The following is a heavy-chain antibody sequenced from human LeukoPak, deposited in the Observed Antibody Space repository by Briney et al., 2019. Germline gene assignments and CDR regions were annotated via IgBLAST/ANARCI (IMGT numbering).Heavy chain of an antibody. V-gene: IGHV3-74*01. Sequence: GGSLRLSCAASGFTFNYFWMHWVRQVSGKGPVWVSGINHDGTATYYADSVKGRFTISRDNAKNTVYLQMNGLRAEDTSVYFCATVSEYWGQGTLVTVSS. CDR2: INHDGTAT. J-gene: IGHJ4*02. CDR1: GFTFNYFW. CDR3: ATVSEY.